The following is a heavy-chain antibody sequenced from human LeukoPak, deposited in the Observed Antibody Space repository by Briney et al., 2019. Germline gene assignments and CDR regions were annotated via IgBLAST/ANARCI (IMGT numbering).Heavy chain of an antibody. CDR2: VNGSGVVT. V-gene: IGHV3-23*01. Sequence: PGESLRLSCAASGFTFSNNAMSWVRQAPGKGLEWVSAVNGSGVVTHYAASVRGRFTISRDNSKNTLYREMNSLRVEDTALYYCAKDQLPLYFPYYYMDVWGKGTTVTVSS. J-gene: IGHJ6*03. D-gene: IGHD1-1*01. CDR1: GFTFSNNA. CDR3: AKDQLPLYFPYYYMDV.